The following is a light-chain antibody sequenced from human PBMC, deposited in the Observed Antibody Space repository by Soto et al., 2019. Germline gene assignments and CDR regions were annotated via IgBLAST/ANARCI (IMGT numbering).Light chain of an antibody. CDR2: GVT. J-gene: IGLJ1*01. CDR3: ISYTGDTTPYV. Sequence: QSVLTQPASVSGSPGQTITISCTGSSRDIGTYNYVSWYQQHPGKAPKLMIYGVTNRPSGVSNRFSGSKSDNTASLTISGLQAEDEADYYCISYTGDTTPYVFGTGTKVTVL. CDR1: SRDIGTYNY. V-gene: IGLV2-14*01.